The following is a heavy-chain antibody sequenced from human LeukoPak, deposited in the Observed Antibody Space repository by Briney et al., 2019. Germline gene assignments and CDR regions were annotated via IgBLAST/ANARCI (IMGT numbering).Heavy chain of an antibody. CDR1: GFTFSSYR. CDR2: ISSSSSYI. J-gene: IGHJ4*02. Sequence: PGGSLRLSCAASGFTFSSYRMNWVRQAPGKGLEWVSSISSSSSYIYYADSVKGRCTISRDKAKNSRYLQMNSLRAEDTAVYYCARDEGYCSGGSCPPDYWGQGTLVTVSS. CDR3: ARDEGYCSGGSCPPDY. D-gene: IGHD2-15*01. V-gene: IGHV3-21*01.